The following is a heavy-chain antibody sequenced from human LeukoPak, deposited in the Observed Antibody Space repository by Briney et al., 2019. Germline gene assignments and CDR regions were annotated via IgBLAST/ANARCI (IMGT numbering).Heavy chain of an antibody. D-gene: IGHD4-17*01. CDR3: ARGEATVAPLLGFDY. CDR2: INHSGST. CDR1: GGSFSGYY. J-gene: IGHJ4*02. Sequence: SETLSLTCAVYGGSFSGYYWSWIRQPPGKGLEWIGEINHSGSTNYNPSLKSRVTISVDTSKNQFSLKLSSVTAADTAVYYCARGEATVAPLLGFDYWGQGTLVTVSS. V-gene: IGHV4-34*01.